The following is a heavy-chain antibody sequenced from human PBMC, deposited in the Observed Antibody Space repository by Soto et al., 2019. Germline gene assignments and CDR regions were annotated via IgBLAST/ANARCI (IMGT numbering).Heavy chain of an antibody. D-gene: IGHD3-10*01. CDR3: ARGPSSDKVDY. V-gene: IGHV4-30-4*01. CDR2: IYNSGST. J-gene: IGHJ4*02. Sequence: SETLSLTCTVSGGSISSGGYYWSWIRQPPGKGLEWIGHIYNSGSTYSNPSLKSRVTISVDTSKSQFSLKLSSVTAADTAVYYCARGPSSDKVDYWGQGTLVTVSS. CDR1: GGSISSGGYY.